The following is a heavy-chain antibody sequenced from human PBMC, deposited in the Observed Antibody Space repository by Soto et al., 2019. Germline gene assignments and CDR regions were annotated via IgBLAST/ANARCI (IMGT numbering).Heavy chain of an antibody. J-gene: IGHJ6*03. CDR2: IWYDGSNK. CDR1: GFTFSSYG. Sequence: GGSLRLSCAASGFTFSSYGMHWVRQAPGKGLEWVAVIWYDGSNKYYADSVKGRFTISRDNSKNTLYLQMNSLRAEDTAVYYCARATPHQWLTYYYYYYMDVWGKGTTVXVSS. CDR3: ARATPHQWLTYYYYYYMDV. D-gene: IGHD6-19*01. V-gene: IGHV3-33*01.